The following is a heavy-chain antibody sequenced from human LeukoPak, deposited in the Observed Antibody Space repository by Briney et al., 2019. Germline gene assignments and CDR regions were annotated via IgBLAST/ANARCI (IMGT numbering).Heavy chain of an antibody. D-gene: IGHD5-18*01. CDR3: ARDGGYSYGYSDYYYGMDV. J-gene: IGHJ6*02. CDR2: IIPILGIA. V-gene: IGHV1-69*04. Sequence: SVKVSCKASGGTFSSYAISWVRQAPGQGLEWMGRIIPILGIANYAQKFQGRVTITADKSTSTAYMELSSLRSEDTAVYYCARDGGYSYGYSDYYYGMDVWGQGTTVTVSS. CDR1: GGTFSSYA.